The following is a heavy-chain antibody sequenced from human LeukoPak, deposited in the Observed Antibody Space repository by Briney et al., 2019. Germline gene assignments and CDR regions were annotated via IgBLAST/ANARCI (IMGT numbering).Heavy chain of an antibody. D-gene: IGHD4-17*01. V-gene: IGHV3-48*02. CDR3: ARVAVTTDY. CDR2: IGSGSTAI. CDR1: GFTFSSYS. J-gene: IGHJ4*02. Sequence: GVSLRLSGAASGFTFSSYSMNWVRQAPGKGLEWVSYIGSGSTAIYYADSVKGRFTISRDNAKNSLYLQMNSLRDEDTAVYYCARVAVTTDYWGRGTLVTVSS.